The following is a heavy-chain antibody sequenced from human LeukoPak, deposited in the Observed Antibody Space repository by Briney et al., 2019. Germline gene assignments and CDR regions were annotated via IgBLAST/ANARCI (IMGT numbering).Heavy chain of an antibody. CDR3: ARGRGGFDP. CDR2: IYYSGST. CDR1: GGSLSSSSYH. J-gene: IGHJ5*02. D-gene: IGHD3-3*01. V-gene: IGHV4-39*07. Sequence: SETLSLTCTVSGGSLSSSSYHWGWLRQPPGRGLEWVGSIYYSGSTFHNPSLKSRVTISVDTSKNQFSLKLTSVTAADTAVYYCARGRGGFDPWGQGTLVTVSS.